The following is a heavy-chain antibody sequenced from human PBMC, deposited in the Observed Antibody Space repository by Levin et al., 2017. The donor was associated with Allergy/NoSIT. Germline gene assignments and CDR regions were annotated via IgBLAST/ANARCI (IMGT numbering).Heavy chain of an antibody. Sequence: LSGGSLRLSCAASGFTFSSYTMNWVRQAPGKGLEWVSYISSSSSTIYYADSVKGRFTISRDNAKSSLYLQMNSLRAEDTAVYYCARELYNFDYWGQGTLVTVSS. CDR1: GFTFSSYT. D-gene: IGHD2-8*01. CDR2: ISSSSSTI. V-gene: IGHV3-48*01. CDR3: ARELYNFDY. J-gene: IGHJ4*02.